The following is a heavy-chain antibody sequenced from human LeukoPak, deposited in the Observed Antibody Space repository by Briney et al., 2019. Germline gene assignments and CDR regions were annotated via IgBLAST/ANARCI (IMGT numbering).Heavy chain of an antibody. CDR2: IYTSGST. D-gene: IGHD5-24*01. CDR3: ARAKRNLRDGYNYGGDY. J-gene: IGHJ4*02. Sequence: SQTLSLTCTVSGGSISSGSYYWSWIRQPAGKGLEWIGRIYTSGSTNYNPSLKSRVTISVDTSKNQFSLKLSSVTAADTAVYYCARAKRNLRDGYNYGGDYWGQGTLVTVSS. V-gene: IGHV4-61*02. CDR1: GGSISSGSYY.